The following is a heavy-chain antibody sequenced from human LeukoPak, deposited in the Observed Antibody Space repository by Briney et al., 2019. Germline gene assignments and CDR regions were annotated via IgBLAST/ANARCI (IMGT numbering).Heavy chain of an antibody. V-gene: IGHV3-33*01. CDR2: VWYDGSNI. Sequence: GRSLRLSCPASVFTFSPYGMHWVRQAPGKGLEWVAVVWYDGSNIHYVDSVKGRFTISRDNSKSTLYLQMNSLTAEDMAVYYYARGGYSGTYYFDYWGQGTLVTVSS. CDR1: VFTFSPYG. CDR3: ARGGYSGTYYFDY. J-gene: IGHJ4*02. D-gene: IGHD1-26*01.